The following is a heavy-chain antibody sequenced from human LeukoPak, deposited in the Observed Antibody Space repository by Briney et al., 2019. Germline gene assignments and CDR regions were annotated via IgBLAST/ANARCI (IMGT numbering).Heavy chain of an antibody. CDR2: ISAYNGNT. Sequence: ASVKVSCKASGYTFTSYGISWVRQAPGQGLEWMGWISAYNGNTNYAQKLQGRVTMTTDTSTSTVYMELSSLRSEDTAVYYCARDTELLGYCSGGSCHGWFDPWGQGTLVTVSS. V-gene: IGHV1-18*01. CDR1: GYTFTSYG. D-gene: IGHD2-15*01. CDR3: ARDTELLGYCSGGSCHGWFDP. J-gene: IGHJ5*02.